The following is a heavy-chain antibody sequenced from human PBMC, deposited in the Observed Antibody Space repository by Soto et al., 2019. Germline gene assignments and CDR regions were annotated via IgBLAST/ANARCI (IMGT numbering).Heavy chain of an antibody. V-gene: IGHV6-1*01. CDR2: TYYRSKWYN. J-gene: IGHJ6*02. D-gene: IGHD6-19*01. CDR1: GDSVSSNSAA. CDR3: ARVSGWYLNYYYGMDV. Sequence: SQTLSLTCAISGDSVSSNSAAWNWIRQFPSRGLEWLGRTYYRSKWYNDYAVSVKSRITINPDTSKNQFSLQLNSVTPEDTAVYYCARVSGWYLNYYYGMDVWGQGTTVTVSS.